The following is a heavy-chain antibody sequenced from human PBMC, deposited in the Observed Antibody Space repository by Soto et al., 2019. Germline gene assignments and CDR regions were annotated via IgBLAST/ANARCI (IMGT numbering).Heavy chain of an antibody. V-gene: IGHV1-69*13. CDR3: ARASWDIVVVPAAIFGMDV. CDR2: IIPIFGTA. Sequence: ASLKVYCKSSGGAFSSYAISWRRQAPGQGLEWMGGIIPIFGTANYAQKFQGRGTITADESTSTAYMELSSLRSEDTAVYYCARASWDIVVVPAAIFGMDVWGQGTTVTVSS. J-gene: IGHJ6*02. CDR1: GGAFSSYA. D-gene: IGHD2-2*01.